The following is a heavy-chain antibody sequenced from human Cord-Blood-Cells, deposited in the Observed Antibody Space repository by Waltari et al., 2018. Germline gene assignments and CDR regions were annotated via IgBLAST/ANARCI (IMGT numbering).Heavy chain of an antibody. Sequence: ASVKVSCKASGYTFTSYDINWVRQATGQGLEWMGWMNPNSGNTGYAQKFQGRVTITRNTSISTAYMELSSLRSEDTAVYYCARQQLIYYYMDVWGKGTTVTVSS. J-gene: IGHJ6*03. V-gene: IGHV1-8*03. CDR2: MNPNSGNT. CDR1: GYTFTSYD. D-gene: IGHD6-13*01. CDR3: ARQQLIYYYMDV.